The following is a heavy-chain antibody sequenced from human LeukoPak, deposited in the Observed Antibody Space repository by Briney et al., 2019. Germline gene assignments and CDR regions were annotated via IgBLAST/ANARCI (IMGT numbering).Heavy chain of an antibody. Sequence: SETLSLTCTVPGGSISSGSYYWSWIRQPAGKGLEWIGRIYTSGSTNYNPSLKSRVTISVDTSKNQFSLKLSSVTAADTAVYYCARDRLDYDFWSGYYYYGMDVWGQGTTVTVSS. CDR3: ARDRLDYDFWSGYYYYGMDV. V-gene: IGHV4-61*02. CDR1: GGSISSGSYY. J-gene: IGHJ6*02. D-gene: IGHD3-3*01. CDR2: IYTSGST.